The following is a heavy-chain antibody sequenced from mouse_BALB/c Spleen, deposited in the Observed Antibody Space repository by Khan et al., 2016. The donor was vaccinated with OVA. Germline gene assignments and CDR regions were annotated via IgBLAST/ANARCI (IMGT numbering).Heavy chain of an antibody. CDR3: ARPYYYGSSYDTMDA. CDR1: GYTFTQYW. CDR2: IYPGSGNT. Sequence: QVQLQQSGAELVRPGTSVKMSCKAAGYTFTQYWIGWVKQRPGHGLEWIGDIYPGSGNTHYSEKFEGKATLTADTSSSPAYMQLSRLTSEDSAIYYCARPYYYGSSYDTMDAGGQGTSVTVSS. V-gene: IGHV1-63*02. J-gene: IGHJ4*01. D-gene: IGHD1-1*01.